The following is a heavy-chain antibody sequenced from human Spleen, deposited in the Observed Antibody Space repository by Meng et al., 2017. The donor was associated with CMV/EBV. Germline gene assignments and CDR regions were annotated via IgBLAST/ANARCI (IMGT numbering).Heavy chain of an antibody. CDR3: ARYRGVDFWSGYYSVDQ. V-gene: IGHV3-21*01. CDR1: FTFSSYS. D-gene: IGHD3-3*01. CDR2: ISTRSSYI. Sequence: FTFSSYSMNWVRQAPGKGPEWVSSISTRSSYINYADSVKGRFTISRDNAKNSLYLQMNSLRAEDTAVYHCARYRGVDFWSGYYSVDQWGQGTMVTVSS. J-gene: IGHJ4*02.